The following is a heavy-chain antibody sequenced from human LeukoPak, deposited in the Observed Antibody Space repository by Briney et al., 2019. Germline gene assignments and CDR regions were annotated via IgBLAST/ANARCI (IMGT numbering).Heavy chain of an antibody. J-gene: IGHJ4*02. CDR1: GFTLSSNY. D-gene: IGHD3-10*01. CDR3: AKDWGHRFASGSSYLDY. V-gene: IGHV3-66*01. CDR2: IYSGDST. Sequence: GGSLRLSCAASGFTLSSNYMSWVRQAPGKGLEWVSVIYSGDSTYYADTVKGRFTISKDNSKNSLYLKMNSLRAEDTAVYYCAKDWGHRFASGSSYLDYWGRGTPVTVSS.